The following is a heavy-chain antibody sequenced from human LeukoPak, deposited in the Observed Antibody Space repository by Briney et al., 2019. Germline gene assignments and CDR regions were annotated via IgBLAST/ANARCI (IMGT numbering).Heavy chain of an antibody. J-gene: IGHJ6*02. CDR1: GFDFSGRA. CDR3: TRSGGSGIYDYYYYGMDV. D-gene: IGHD3-10*01. V-gene: IGHV3-30-3*01. Sequence: PGGSLRLSCAASGFDFSGRAMHWVRQAPGKGLEWVAVISYDGSNKFYADSVNGRFTVSRDNSKNTLYLQMNSLRPEDTAVYSCTRSGGSGIYDYYYYGMDVWGQGTTVTVSS. CDR2: ISYDGSNK.